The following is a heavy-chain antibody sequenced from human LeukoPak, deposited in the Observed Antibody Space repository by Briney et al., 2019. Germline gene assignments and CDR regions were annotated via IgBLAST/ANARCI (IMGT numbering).Heavy chain of an antibody. CDR3: ARDLQNYYGMDV. V-gene: IGHV3-48*01. J-gene: IGHJ6*02. CDR1: GFTFNNYN. Sequence: PGGSLRLSCAASGFTFNNYNMNWVRQAPGKGLEWVSYVSSSSSTIYYADSVKGRFTISRDNAKNSLYLQMNSLRAEDTAVYYCARDLQNYYGMDVWGQGTTVTVSS. CDR2: VSSSSSTI.